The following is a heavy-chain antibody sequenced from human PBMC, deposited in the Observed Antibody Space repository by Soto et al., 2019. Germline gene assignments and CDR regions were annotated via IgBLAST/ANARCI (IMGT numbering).Heavy chain of an antibody. CDR2: IIPIFGTA. D-gene: IGHD6-13*01. CDR3: AIGRYSSSWYWVQH. CDR1: GGTFSSYA. V-gene: IGHV1-69*01. Sequence: QVQLVQSGAEVNKTGSSVKVSCTASGGTFSSYAISWVRQSPGQGLEWMGGIIPIFGTANYAQKFQGRFTITADESTSTAYMELSSMRSEDTAVYYCAIGRYSSSWYWVQHWGKGTLVTVSS. J-gene: IGHJ1*01.